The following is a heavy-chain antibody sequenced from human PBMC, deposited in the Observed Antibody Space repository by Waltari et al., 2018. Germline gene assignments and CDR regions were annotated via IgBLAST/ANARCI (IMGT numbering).Heavy chain of an antibody. CDR3: ARGPTDGFHI. CDR1: GGSLTAYY. V-gene: IGHV4-34*02. J-gene: IGHJ3*02. Sequence: QVQLQQWGAGLVKPSETLSLSCAVSGGSLTAYYWPWIRQPPGKGLEWIGQTNEYGSTQYTPSLRGRVSISRDTATNMIFLDLTSVTAADTAVYYCARGPTDGFHIWGQGTVVTVSS. CDR2: TNEYGST.